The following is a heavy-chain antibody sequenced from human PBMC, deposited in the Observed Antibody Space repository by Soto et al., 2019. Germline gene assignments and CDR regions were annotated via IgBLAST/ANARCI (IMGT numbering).Heavy chain of an antibody. J-gene: IGHJ6*03. CDR2: ISSSSSTI. D-gene: IGHD2-2*01. CDR3: ARDSPGGCSSTSCYADYYYMDV. CDR1: GFTFSSYS. V-gene: IGHV3-48*01. Sequence: GGSLRLSCAASGFTFSSYSMNWVRQDPGKGLEWVSYISSSSSTIYYADSVKGRFTISRDNAKNSLYLQMNSLRAEDTAVYYCARDSPGGCSSTSCYADYYYMDVWGKGTTVTVSS.